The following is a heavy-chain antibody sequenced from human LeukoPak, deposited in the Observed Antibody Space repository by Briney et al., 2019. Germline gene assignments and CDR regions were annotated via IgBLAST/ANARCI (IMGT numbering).Heavy chain of an antibody. CDR3: ASGGLYYYYYGMDV. Sequence: SETLSLTCAVYGGSFSGYYWSWIRQPPGKGLEWIGEINHSGSTNYNPSLKSRVTISVDTSKNQFSLKLGSVTAADTAVYYCASGGLYYYYYGMDVWGQGTTVTVSS. CDR1: GGSFSGYY. J-gene: IGHJ6*02. CDR2: INHSGST. V-gene: IGHV4-34*01.